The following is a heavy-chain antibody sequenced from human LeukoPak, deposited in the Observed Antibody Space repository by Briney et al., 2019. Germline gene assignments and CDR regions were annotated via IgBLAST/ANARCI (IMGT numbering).Heavy chain of an antibody. CDR2: IYHTGKT. CDR3: ARGKVVAGTPGQNSWDY. V-gene: IGHV4-39*07. J-gene: IGHJ4*02. D-gene: IGHD6-19*01. CDR1: RGSITSTDHY. Sequence: SETLSLTCTVSRGSITSTDHYWAWIRQPLGKALEWIGSIYHTGKTFYSPSLKSRLSMSIDTSKNQFSLKLSSVTAADTAVYYCARGKVVAGTPGQNSWDYWGQGTLVTVS.